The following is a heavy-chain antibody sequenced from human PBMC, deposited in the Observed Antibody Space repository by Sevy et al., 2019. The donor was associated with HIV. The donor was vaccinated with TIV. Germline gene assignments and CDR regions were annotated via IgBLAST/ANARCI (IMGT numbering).Heavy chain of an antibody. V-gene: IGHV1-18*01. Sequence: ASVKVSCKASGYTFTSYGISWVRQAPGQGLEWMGWISAYNGNTNYAQKLQGRVTMTTDTSTSTAYMERSSLRSDDTAVYYCASSFATCCSTSCLMSTNYYYYGMDVWGQGTTVTVSS. CDR1: GYTFTSYG. CDR2: ISAYNGNT. CDR3: ASSFATCCSTSCLMSTNYYYYGMDV. J-gene: IGHJ6*02. D-gene: IGHD2-2*01.